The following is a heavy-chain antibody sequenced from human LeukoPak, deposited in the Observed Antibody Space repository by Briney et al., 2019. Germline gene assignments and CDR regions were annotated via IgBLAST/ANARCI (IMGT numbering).Heavy chain of an antibody. CDR1: GLTLSDYH. Sequence: PGGSLRLSCTASGLTLSDYHVHWIRQAPGKGLEWLAFIQYDGSMKYYADSVKGQLTVSRDNFKNTVHLQMNSLRDEDTAIYYCAKDPPEGDYTLFFDPWGQGTRVTVSS. D-gene: IGHD4-11*01. CDR3: AKDPPEGDYTLFFDP. J-gene: IGHJ5*02. CDR2: IQYDGSMK. V-gene: IGHV3-30*02.